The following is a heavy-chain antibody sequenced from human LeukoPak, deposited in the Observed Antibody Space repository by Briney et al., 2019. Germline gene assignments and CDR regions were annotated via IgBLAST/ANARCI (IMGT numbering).Heavy chain of an antibody. CDR1: GFTFSSYA. Sequence: GRSLRLSCAASGFTFSSYAMHWVRQAPGKGLEWVAVISYDGSNKYYADSVKGRFTISRDNSKNTLYLQMNSLRAEDTAVYYCARGIRSLRVVTDWFDPWGQGTLVTVSS. J-gene: IGHJ5*02. V-gene: IGHV3-30-3*01. CDR2: ISYDGSNK. D-gene: IGHD4-23*01. CDR3: ARGIRSLRVVTDWFDP.